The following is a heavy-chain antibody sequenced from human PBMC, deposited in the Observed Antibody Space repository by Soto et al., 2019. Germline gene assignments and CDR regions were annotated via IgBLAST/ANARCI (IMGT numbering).Heavy chain of an antibody. CDR2: IYYSGST. CDR1: GGSISSGGYY. V-gene: IGHV4-31*03. CDR3: ARTPPPLRFLEWGNWFDP. Sequence: PSETLSLTCTVSGGSISSGGYYWSWIRQHPGKGLEWIGYIYYSGSTYYNPSLKSRVTISVDTSKNQFSLKLSSVTAADTAVYYCARTPPPLRFLEWGNWFDPWGQGTLVTVS. J-gene: IGHJ5*02. D-gene: IGHD3-3*01.